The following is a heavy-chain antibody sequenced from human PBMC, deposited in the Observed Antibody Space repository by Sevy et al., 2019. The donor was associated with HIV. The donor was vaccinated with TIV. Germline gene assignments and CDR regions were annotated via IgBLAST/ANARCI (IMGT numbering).Heavy chain of an antibody. J-gene: IGHJ4*02. V-gene: IGHV3-23*01. Sequence: GGSLRLSCAASGFTFSSYAMNWVRQAPGKGLEWVSTISGSGDTTYYADSVKGRFTISRDNSKNTLYLQMNSLRAEDXXIXXXXXDXXXSRNWYKDYWGQGTLVTVSS. CDR2: ISGSGDTT. D-gene: IGHD1-1*01. CDR3: XXDXXXSRNWYKDY. CDR1: GFTFSSYA.